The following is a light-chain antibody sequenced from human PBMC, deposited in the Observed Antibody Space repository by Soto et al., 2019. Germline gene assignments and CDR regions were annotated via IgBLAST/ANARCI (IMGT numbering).Light chain of an antibody. CDR2: GAS. CDR1: QSVSSSY. CDR3: QQYGSTQIT. J-gene: IGKJ5*01. Sequence: EIVLTQSPGTLALSPGERATLSCRASQSVSSSYLAWYQQKPGQAPRLLIDGASSRATGIPDRFSGSGSGTDFTLTISRLEPEDFAVYSCQQYGSTQITFGQGTRLEIK. V-gene: IGKV3-20*01.